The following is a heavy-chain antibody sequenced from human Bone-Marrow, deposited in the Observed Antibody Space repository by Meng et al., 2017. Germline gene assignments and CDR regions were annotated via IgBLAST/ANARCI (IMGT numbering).Heavy chain of an antibody. Sequence: GGSLRLSCAASGFTFSSYSMNWVRQAPGKGLEWVSSISSSSSYIYYADSVKGRFTISRDNAKNSLYLQMNSLRAEDTAVYYCARDAILELPDAFDIWGQGTMVTVSS. CDR2: ISSSSSYI. V-gene: IGHV3-21*01. CDR3: ARDAILELPDAFDI. CDR1: GFTFSSYS. D-gene: IGHD3-9*01. J-gene: IGHJ3*02.